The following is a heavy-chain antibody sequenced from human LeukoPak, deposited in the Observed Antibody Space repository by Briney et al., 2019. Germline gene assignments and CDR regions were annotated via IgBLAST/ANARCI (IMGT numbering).Heavy chain of an antibody. J-gene: IGHJ4*02. Sequence: GGSLRLSCAASGFTFSSYWMSWVRQAPGEGLEWVANIKQDGSEKYYVDSVKGRFTISRDNAKNSLYLQMNSLRAEDTAVYYCAKDRLAYSNYPFDYWGQGTLVTVSS. D-gene: IGHD4-11*01. CDR1: GFTFSSYW. CDR2: IKQDGSEK. CDR3: AKDRLAYSNYPFDY. V-gene: IGHV3-7*01.